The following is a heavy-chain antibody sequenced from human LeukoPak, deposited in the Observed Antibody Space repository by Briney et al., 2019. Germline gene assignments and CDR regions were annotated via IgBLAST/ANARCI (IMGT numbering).Heavy chain of an antibody. CDR1: GGSISGYY. V-gene: IGHV4-59*08. Sequence: SETLSLTCTVSGGSISGYYWSWIRQPPGKGLEWIGYIYYTGSTNYNPSLKSRVTISVDTSKNQFSLKLSSVTAADTAVYYCARRYDSTLYYYYMDVWGKGTTVTVSS. J-gene: IGHJ6*03. CDR3: ARRYDSTLYYYYMDV. D-gene: IGHD3-22*01. CDR2: IYYTGST.